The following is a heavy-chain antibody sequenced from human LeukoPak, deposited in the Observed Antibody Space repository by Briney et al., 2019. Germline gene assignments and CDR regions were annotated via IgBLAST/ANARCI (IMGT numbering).Heavy chain of an antibody. J-gene: IGHJ3*02. Sequence: PGGSLRLSCAASGFTVSSNYMSWVRQAPGKGLKWVSAISGSGGSTYYADSVKGRFTISRDNSKNTLYLQMNSLRAEDTAVYYCARVGSLLWFGELGTAAFDIWGQGTMVTVSS. V-gene: IGHV3-23*01. D-gene: IGHD3-10*01. CDR1: GFTVSSNY. CDR2: ISGSGGST. CDR3: ARVGSLLWFGELGTAAFDI.